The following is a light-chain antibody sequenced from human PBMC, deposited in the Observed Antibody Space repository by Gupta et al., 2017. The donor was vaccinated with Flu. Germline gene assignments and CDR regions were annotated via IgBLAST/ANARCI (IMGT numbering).Light chain of an antibody. Sequence: SSELTQPPSVSVSPGQTANIACSGNKLGDKYVSWYQQKPRQSPVLGIYQDNKRAAATPERFSGSTSGTTATLTLSGTQAMDEDDYYCQAWDSSTYVFGTGTKVTVL. CDR1: KLGDKY. CDR3: QAWDSSTYV. J-gene: IGLJ1*01. V-gene: IGLV3-1*01. CDR2: QDN.